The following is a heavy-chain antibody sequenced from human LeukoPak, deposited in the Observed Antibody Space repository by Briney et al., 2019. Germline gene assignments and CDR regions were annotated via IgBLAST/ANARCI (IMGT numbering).Heavy chain of an antibody. CDR1: GGSFSGYY. D-gene: IGHD4-17*01. J-gene: IGHJ4*02. Sequence: SETLSLTCAVYGGSFSGYYWSWIRQPPGKGLEWIGEINHSGSTNYNPSLKSRVTISVDTSKNQFSLKLSSVTAADTAVYYCATGLVYGDYVFDYWGQGTLVTVSS. CDR2: INHSGST. CDR3: ATGLVYGDYVFDY. V-gene: IGHV4-34*01.